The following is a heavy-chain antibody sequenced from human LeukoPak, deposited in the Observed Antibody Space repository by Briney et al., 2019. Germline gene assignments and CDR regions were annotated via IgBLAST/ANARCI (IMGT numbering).Heavy chain of an antibody. D-gene: IGHD2-15*01. V-gene: IGHV3-11*01. J-gene: IGHJ4*02. Sequence: GGSLRLSCAASGFTFSAYYISWMRQAPGKGLEWVSSISHTGRTLHYADSVEGRFNIYRAHAKNSLFLLMNSLRAEDAAVYYCAKAPVTTCSGAYCYPFDYWGQGTLVTVSS. CDR1: GFTFSAYY. CDR3: AKAPVTTCSGAYCYPFDY. CDR2: ISHTGRTL.